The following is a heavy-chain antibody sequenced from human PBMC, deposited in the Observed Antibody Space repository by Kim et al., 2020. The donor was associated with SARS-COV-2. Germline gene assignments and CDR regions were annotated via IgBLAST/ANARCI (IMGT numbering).Heavy chain of an antibody. D-gene: IGHD3-10*02. J-gene: IGHJ4*02. CDR1: GYTFTNYV. V-gene: IGHV1-3*01. CDR3: ARGMTGQVGLCVDY. Sequence: ASVKVSCKASGYTFTNYVMHWVRQAPGQRLEWMGWINAGNGNTKSSQKFQGRVTMTRGTSASTAYMELSSLRSEDTAVYYCARGMTGQVGLCVDYWGQGTLVTVSS. CDR2: INAGNGNT.